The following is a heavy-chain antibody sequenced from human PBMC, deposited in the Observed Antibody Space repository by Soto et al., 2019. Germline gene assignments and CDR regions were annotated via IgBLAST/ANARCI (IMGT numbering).Heavy chain of an antibody. Sequence: GESLKISCKGSGYSFTSYWISWVRQMPGKGLEWMGRIDPSDSYTNYSPSFQVHVTISADKSISTAYLQWSSLKASDTAMYYCARRVSSSSDYFDYWGQGTLVTVSS. CDR3: ARRVSSSSDYFDY. CDR1: GYSFTSYW. J-gene: IGHJ4*02. D-gene: IGHD6-6*01. CDR2: IDPSDSYT. V-gene: IGHV5-10-1*01.